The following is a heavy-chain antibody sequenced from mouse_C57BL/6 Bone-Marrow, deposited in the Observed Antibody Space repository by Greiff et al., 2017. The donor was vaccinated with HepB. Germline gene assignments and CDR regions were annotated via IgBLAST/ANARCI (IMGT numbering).Heavy chain of an antibody. V-gene: IGHV1-39*01. CDR1: GYSFTDYN. J-gene: IGHJ1*03. D-gene: IGHD1-1*01. CDR2: INPNYGTT. CDR3: KLSTVVADFDV. Sequence: EVKVVESGPELVKPGASVKISCKASGYSFTDYNMNWVKQSNGKSLEWIGVINPNYGTTSYNQKFKGKATLTVDQSSSTAYMQLNSLTSEDSAVYYCKLSTVVADFDVWGTGTTVTVSS.